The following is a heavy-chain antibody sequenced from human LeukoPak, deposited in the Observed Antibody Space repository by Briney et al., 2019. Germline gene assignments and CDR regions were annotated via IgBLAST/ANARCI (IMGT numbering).Heavy chain of an antibody. J-gene: IGHJ4*02. CDR3: ARGGGYDSNPDY. CDR2: ISSSSSYT. V-gene: IGHV3-21*05. Sequence: GGSLRLSCADSGFTFSSYWMHWVRQAPGKGLEWVSYISSSSSYTNYADSVKGRFTISRDNAKNSLYLQMNSLRAEDTAVYYCARGGGYDSNPDYWGQGTLVTVSS. CDR1: GFTFSSYW. D-gene: IGHD5-12*01.